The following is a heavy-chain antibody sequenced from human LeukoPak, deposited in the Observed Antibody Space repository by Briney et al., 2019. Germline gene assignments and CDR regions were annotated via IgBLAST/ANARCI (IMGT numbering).Heavy chain of an antibody. D-gene: IGHD3-3*01. CDR3: AGPTIFGVVVGMDV. V-gene: IGHV3-21*01. CDR1: GFTFSSYS. CDR2: ISSSSSYI. Sequence: GGSLRLSCAASGFTFSSYSMNWVRQAPGKGLEWVSSISSSSSYIYYADSVKGRFTISRDNAKNSLYLQMNSLRAEDTAVYYCAGPTIFGVVVGMDVWGQGTTVTVSS. J-gene: IGHJ6*02.